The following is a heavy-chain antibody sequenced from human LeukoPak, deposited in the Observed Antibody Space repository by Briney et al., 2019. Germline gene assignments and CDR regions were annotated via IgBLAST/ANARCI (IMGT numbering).Heavy chain of an antibody. V-gene: IGHV1-18*01. J-gene: IGHJ1*01. CDR2: ISAYNGNT. Sequence: ASVKVSCTASGYTFTSYGISWVRQAPGQGLEWMGWISAYNGNTNYAQKLQGRLTLTTDTSTSTAYMELRSLRSDDTAVYYCASCHCTNGVCYGECEYFQHWGQGTLVTVSS. CDR3: ASCHCTNGVCYGECEYFQH. D-gene: IGHD2-8*01. CDR1: GYTFTSYG.